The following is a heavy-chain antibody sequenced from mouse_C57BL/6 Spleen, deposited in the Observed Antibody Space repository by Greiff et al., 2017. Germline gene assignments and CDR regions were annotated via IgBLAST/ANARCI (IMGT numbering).Heavy chain of an antibody. CDR3: ARTNGYDGYAMDY. J-gene: IGHJ4*01. Sequence: VKVVESGPGLVAPSQSLSITCTVSGFSLTSYGVDWVRQPPGKGLEWLGVIWGGGSTNYNSALMSRLSISKDNSKSQVFLKMNSLQTDDTAMYYCARTNGYDGYAMDYWGQGTSVTVSS. CDR2: IWGGGST. CDR1: GFSLTSYG. V-gene: IGHV2-9*01. D-gene: IGHD2-2*01.